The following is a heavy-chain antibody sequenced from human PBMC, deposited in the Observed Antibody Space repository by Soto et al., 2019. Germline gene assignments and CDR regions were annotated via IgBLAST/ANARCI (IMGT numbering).Heavy chain of an antibody. Sequence: QVQLQESGPGLVKPSQTLSLTCTVSGGSISSGGYYWSWIRQHPGKGLEWIGYIYYSGSTYYNPSLKSRVIISVDTSKNQFSLKLSSVTAADTAVYYCARVVAAIASDYYGMDVWGQGTTVTVSS. CDR1: GGSISSGGYY. CDR2: IYYSGST. CDR3: ARVVAAIASDYYGMDV. J-gene: IGHJ6*02. D-gene: IGHD6-13*01. V-gene: IGHV4-31*03.